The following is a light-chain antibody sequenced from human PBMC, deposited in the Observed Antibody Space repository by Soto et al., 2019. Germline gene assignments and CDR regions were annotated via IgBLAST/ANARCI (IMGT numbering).Light chain of an antibody. J-gene: IGKJ4*01. CDR1: QGISSA. V-gene: IGKV1-13*02. CDR2: DAS. Sequence: AIQLTQSPSSLSASVGDRVTITCRASQGISSALAWYQQKPGKAPKLLIYDASSLESGVPSRFSGSGSGTDFTLTISNLQPEDFATYYCQQFNSYPLFGGGTKVEIK. CDR3: QQFNSYPL.